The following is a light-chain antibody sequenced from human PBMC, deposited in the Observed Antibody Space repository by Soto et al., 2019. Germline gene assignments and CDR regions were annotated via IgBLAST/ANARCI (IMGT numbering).Light chain of an antibody. CDR2: AAS. V-gene: IGKV3-20*01. CDR3: QHYDSSSWT. CDR1: QSVSSGY. J-gene: IGKJ1*01. Sequence: EDVFTHSLCALSLTTEERATLSCRASQSVSSGYLAWYQQKPGQAPRPLIYAASNRATGIPGRFSGSGFGTDFTLTISRLEPEDFAVYYCQHYDSSSWTFGQGTKVDIK.